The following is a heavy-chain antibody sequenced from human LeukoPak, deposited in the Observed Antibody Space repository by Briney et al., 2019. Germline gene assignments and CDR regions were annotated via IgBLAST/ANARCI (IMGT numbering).Heavy chain of an antibody. CDR1: GFTFSDYY. D-gene: IGHD4-17*01. CDR2: INWNGGST. V-gene: IGHV3-20*04. CDR3: ARLQTTVTTFYYYYMDV. Sequence: GGSLRLSCAASGFTFSDYYMSWIRQAPGKGLEWVSGINWNGGSTGYADSVKGRFTISRDNAKNSLYLQMNSLRAEDTALYYCARLQTTVTTFYYYYMDVWGKGTTVTVSS. J-gene: IGHJ6*03.